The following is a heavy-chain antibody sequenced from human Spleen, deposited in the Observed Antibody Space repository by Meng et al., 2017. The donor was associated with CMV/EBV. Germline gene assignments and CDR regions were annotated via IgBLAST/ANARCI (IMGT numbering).Heavy chain of an antibody. J-gene: IGHJ6*02. V-gene: IGHV1-46*01. CDR2: INPSGGST. CDR3: ARLYCSSTSCYTGSPLGMDV. Sequence: ASVKVSCKASGYTFTSYYMHWVRQAPGQGLEWMGIINPSGGSTSYAQMFQGRVTMTRDTSTSTVYMELSSLRSEDTAVYYCARLYCSSTSCYTGSPLGMDVWGQGTTVTVSS. D-gene: IGHD2-2*02. CDR1: GYTFTSYY.